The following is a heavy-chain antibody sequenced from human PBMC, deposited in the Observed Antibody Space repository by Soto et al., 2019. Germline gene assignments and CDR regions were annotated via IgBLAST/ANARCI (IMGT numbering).Heavy chain of an antibody. Sequence: QVQLVESGGGVVQPGRSLRLSCAASGFTFSSYAMQWVRQAPGKGLEWVAVISYDGSNKYYADSVKGRFTISRENYKNTLYLQMNSLRAEDTAVYYCARPLWRDDYNWGYFDLWGRGTLVTVSS. D-gene: IGHD4-4*01. CDR3: ARPLWRDDYNWGYFDL. V-gene: IGHV3-30-3*01. J-gene: IGHJ2*01. CDR2: ISYDGSNK. CDR1: GFTFSSYA.